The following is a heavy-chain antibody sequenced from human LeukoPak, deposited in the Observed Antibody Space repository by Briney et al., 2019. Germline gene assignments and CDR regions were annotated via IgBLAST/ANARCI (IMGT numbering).Heavy chain of an antibody. CDR1: GYTFTSYG. CDR2: ISAYNGNT. V-gene: IGHV1-18*01. CDR3: ARVVNYYYDSSGLSDAFDI. D-gene: IGHD3-22*01. Sequence: ASVKVSCKASGYTFTSYGISWVRQAPGQGLEWMGWISAYNGNTNYAQKLQGRVTMTTDTSTSTACMELRSLRSDDTAVYYCARVVNYYYDSSGLSDAFDIWGQGTMVTVSS. J-gene: IGHJ3*02.